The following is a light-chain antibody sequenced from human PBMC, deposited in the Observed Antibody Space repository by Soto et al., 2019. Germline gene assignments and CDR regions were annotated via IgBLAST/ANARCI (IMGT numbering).Light chain of an antibody. CDR1: QTVGRY. CDR2: DAS. V-gene: IGKV3-11*01. J-gene: IGKJ5*01. Sequence: EIVLTQSPATLSLSPEDRVTLSCRASQTVGRYLSWYQHSPGQGPRLLVYDASNRATGIPARFSGSGSETDFTLTISRLEPEDFAVYHCQQRLHWPITFGQGTRLEIK. CDR3: QQRLHWPIT.